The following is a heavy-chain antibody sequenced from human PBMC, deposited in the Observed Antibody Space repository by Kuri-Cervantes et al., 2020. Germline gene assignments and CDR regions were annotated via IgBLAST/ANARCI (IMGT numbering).Heavy chain of an antibody. CDR3: ASTVSNYDILTGYSEYFQH. D-gene: IGHD3-9*01. CDR2: IWYDGSNK. J-gene: IGHJ1*01. Sequence: GGSLRLSCAASGFTFSSYGMHWVRQAPGKGLEWVAVIWYDGSNKYYADSVKGRFTISRDNSKNTLYLQMNSLRAEDTAVYYCASTVSNYDILTGYSEYFQHWGQGTLVTVSS. CDR1: GFTFSSYG. V-gene: IGHV3-33*01.